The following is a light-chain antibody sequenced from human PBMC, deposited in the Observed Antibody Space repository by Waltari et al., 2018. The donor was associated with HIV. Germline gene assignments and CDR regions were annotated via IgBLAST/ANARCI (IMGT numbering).Light chain of an antibody. V-gene: IGLV1-47*01. J-gene: IGLJ1*01. Sequence: QSVLTLPPSASRTPGQRVTISCSGSSSNIGSKYVYWYQQLPGTAPNLRLYRNNQRPAGVPDRFTGSTSARSAALAIRGLRSEDEADYYCAAWDDSLSVVYVFGTGTKVTVL. CDR3: AAWDDSLSVVYV. CDR1: SSNIGSKY. CDR2: RNN.